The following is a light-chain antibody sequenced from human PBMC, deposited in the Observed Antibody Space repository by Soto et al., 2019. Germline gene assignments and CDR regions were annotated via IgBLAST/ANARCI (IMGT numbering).Light chain of an antibody. CDR1: QTISSTF. J-gene: IGKJ4*01. Sequence: ENVLTQSPGTLSLSPGERATLSCRASQTISSTFLAWYRQRPGQAPRLLIYGASSRATGIPDRLSGSGSGTDFTLTISRLEPEDFAVYYCQQFGLSPTFGGGTKVDIK. V-gene: IGKV3-20*01. CDR3: QQFGLSPT. CDR2: GAS.